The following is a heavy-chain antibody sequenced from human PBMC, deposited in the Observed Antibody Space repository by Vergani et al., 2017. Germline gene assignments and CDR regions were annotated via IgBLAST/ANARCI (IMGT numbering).Heavy chain of an antibody. D-gene: IGHD4-17*01. CDR1: GFTFSSYC. V-gene: IGHV3-33*01. J-gene: IGHJ4*02. Sequence: QVQLVESGGGVVQPGRSLRLSCAASGFTFSSYCMNWVRQAPGKGLEWVAVIWYDGSNKYYADSVKGRFTISRDNSKNTLYLQMNSLRAEDTAVYYCARGGERYGEYSCGYWGQGTLVTVSS. CDR2: IWYDGSNK. CDR3: ARGGERYGEYSCGY.